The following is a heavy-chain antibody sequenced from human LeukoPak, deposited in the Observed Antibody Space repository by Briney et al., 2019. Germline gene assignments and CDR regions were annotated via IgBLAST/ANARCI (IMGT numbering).Heavy chain of an antibody. J-gene: IGHJ5*02. Sequence: SETLSLTCTVSGGSISSGGYYWSWIRQHPGKGLEWIGYIYYSGSTYYNPSLKSRVTISVDTSKNQFSLKLSSVTAADTAVYYCVRDLPPRWFDPWGQGTLVTVSS. CDR1: GGSISSGGYY. CDR2: IYYSGST. V-gene: IGHV4-31*03. CDR3: VRDLPPRWFDP.